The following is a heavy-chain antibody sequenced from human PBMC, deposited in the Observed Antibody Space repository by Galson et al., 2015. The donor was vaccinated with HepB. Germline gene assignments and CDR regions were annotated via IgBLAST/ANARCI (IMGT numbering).Heavy chain of an antibody. V-gene: IGHV1-69*04. CDR3: ARGRGSGTGYSSSWQYLNY. CDR1: GCTFSSYA. J-gene: IGHJ4*02. Sequence: SVKVSCQASGCTFSSYAISWVRQAPGQGLEWMGRIIPNRGIANYAQKFQGRVTITADKSTSTAYMELSSLRSEDTAVYYCARGRGSGTGYSSSWQYLNYWGQGTLVTVSS. D-gene: IGHD6-13*01. CDR2: IIPNRGIA.